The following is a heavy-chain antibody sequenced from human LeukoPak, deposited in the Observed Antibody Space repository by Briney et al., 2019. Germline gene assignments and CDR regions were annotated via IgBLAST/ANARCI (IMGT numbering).Heavy chain of an antibody. CDR3: ARDYVSAHWFDP. CDR2: IYYSGST. J-gene: IGHJ5*02. D-gene: IGHD3-10*01. CDR1: GGSISGYY. Sequence: SETLSLTCTVSGGSISGYYWSWIRQPPGKGLEWIGYIYYSGSTNSNPSLKSRVSISVDTSKNQFSLKLSSVTAADTAVYYCARDYVSAHWFDPWGQGTLVTVSS. V-gene: IGHV4-59*01.